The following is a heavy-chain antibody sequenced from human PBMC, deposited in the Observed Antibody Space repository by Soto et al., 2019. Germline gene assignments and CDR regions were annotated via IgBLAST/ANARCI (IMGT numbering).Heavy chain of an antibody. CDR1: GYSINSGYY. CDR2: VYHNGIM. Sequence: SETLSLTCSVSGYSINSGYYWGWVRQAPGKGLEWLGSVYHNGIMFHNPSFQSRVTISVDTSKNQFSLNLRSVTAADTAVYYCAALWFGELAFNYWGHGILVTVSS. V-gene: IGHV4-38-2*02. J-gene: IGHJ4*01. D-gene: IGHD3-10*01. CDR3: AALWFGELAFNY.